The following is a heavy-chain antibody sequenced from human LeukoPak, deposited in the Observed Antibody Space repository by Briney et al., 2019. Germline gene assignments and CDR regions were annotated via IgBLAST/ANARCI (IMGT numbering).Heavy chain of an antibody. Sequence: GGSLRLSCAAFGFTFSDYYMTWIRRAPGKGLEWVSYISTRSSSTDYADSVKGRFTISRDNAKNSLYLQMNSLRAEDTAVYYCAREDKWYFDLWGRGTLVTVSS. V-gene: IGHV3-11*05. CDR2: ISTRSSST. CDR1: GFTFSDYY. J-gene: IGHJ2*01. CDR3: AREDKWYFDL.